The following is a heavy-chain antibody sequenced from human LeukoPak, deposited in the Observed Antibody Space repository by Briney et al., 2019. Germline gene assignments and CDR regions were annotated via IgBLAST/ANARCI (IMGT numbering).Heavy chain of an antibody. CDR3: ARVTKWLADY. CDR2: IYYSGST. V-gene: IGHV4-39*07. Sequence: SETLSLTCTVSGGSISSSSYYWGWIRQPPGKGLEWIGSIYYSGSTYYNPSLKSRVTISVDTSKNQFSLKLSSVTAADTAVYYCARVTKWLADYWGQGTLVTVPS. J-gene: IGHJ4*02. D-gene: IGHD3-22*01. CDR1: GGSISSSSYY.